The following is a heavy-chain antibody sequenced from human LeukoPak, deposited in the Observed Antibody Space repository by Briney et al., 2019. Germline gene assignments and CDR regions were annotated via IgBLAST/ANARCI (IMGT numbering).Heavy chain of an antibody. D-gene: IGHD1-7*01. V-gene: IGHV4-4*09. CDR1: GGSISSYY. CDR2: IYTSGST. Sequence: PSEALSLTCTVSGGSISSYYWSWIRQPPGKGLEWIGYIYTSGSTNYNPSLKSRVTISVDTSKSQFSLKLSSVTAADTAVYYCARFNWNYGLDYWGQGTLVTVSS. J-gene: IGHJ4*02. CDR3: ARFNWNYGLDY.